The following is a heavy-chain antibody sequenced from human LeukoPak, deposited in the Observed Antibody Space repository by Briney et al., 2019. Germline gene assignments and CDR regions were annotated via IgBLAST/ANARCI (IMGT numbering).Heavy chain of an antibody. CDR1: GGTFSSYA. CDR3: ARDWRYSSSWYDSTPRGDY. V-gene: IGHV1-69*05. CDR2: IIPIFGTA. J-gene: IGHJ4*02. D-gene: IGHD6-13*01. Sequence: ASVKVSCKASGGTFSSYAISWVRQAPGQGLEWMGGIIPIFGTANYAQKFQGRVTMTRDTSISTAYMELSRLRSDDTAVYYCARDWRYSSSWYDSTPRGDYWGQGTLVTVSS.